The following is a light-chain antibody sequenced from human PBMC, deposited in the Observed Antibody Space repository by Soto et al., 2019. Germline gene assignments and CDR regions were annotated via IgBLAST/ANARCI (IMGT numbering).Light chain of an antibody. CDR1: RSNIGNNY. V-gene: IGLV1-51*01. CDR3: CSYAGSYSWV. Sequence: QSVLTQPPSVSAAPGQKVTISCSGSRSNIGNNYVAWYQQFPGTVPKLLIYNNNGRPSGTPDRISGSASGTSATLTITGLQTGDEADYFCCSYAGSYSWVFGGGTKVTVL. CDR2: NNN. J-gene: IGLJ3*02.